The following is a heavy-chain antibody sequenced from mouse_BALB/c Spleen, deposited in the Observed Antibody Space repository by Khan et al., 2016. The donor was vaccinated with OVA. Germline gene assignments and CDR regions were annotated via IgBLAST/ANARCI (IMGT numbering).Heavy chain of an antibody. V-gene: IGHV1-9*01. J-gene: IGHJ3*01. D-gene: IGHD2-2*01. CDR2: ILPGSDST. CDR3: ARMGDYGYDAWFAY. Sequence: QVQLKQSGAELMKPGASVKISCKATGYTFSSYWIEWIKQRPGHGLEWIGEILPGSDSTYYNEKFKGKATFTADTSSNTVYMQLSSLTSEDSAVYYCARMGDYGYDAWFAYWGQGTLVTVSA. CDR1: GYTFSSYW.